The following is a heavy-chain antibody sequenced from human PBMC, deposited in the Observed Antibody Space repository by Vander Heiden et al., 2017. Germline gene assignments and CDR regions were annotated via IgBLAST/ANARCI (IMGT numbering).Heavy chain of an antibody. J-gene: IGHJ6*02. D-gene: IGHD2-2*01. V-gene: IGHV4-31*03. Sequence: QVQLRESGPGLVKPSQTLSLTCTVSGGSISSGGYYWSWIRQHPGKGLEWIGYIYYSGSTYYNPSLKSRVTISVDTSKNQFSLKLSSVTAADTAVYYCAREFAVVPAAKRDGMDVWGQGTTVTVSS. CDR3: AREFAVVPAAKRDGMDV. CDR2: IYYSGST. CDR1: GGSISSGGYY.